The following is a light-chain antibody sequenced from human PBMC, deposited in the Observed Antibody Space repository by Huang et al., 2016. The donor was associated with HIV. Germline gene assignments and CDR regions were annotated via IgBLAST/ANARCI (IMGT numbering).Light chain of an antibody. CDR2: GAS. V-gene: IGKV3-15*01. CDR3: QQYNDWPPLT. Sequence: EIEMTQSPAILSVSPGERATLSCRASQGVNSDLAWYLQKPGQAPGRLIYGASTRAIGIPAKFNGTGSGTECSLSISNLQSDDFGVYYCQQYNDWPPLTFGGGTKVEI. J-gene: IGKJ4*01. CDR1: QGVNSD.